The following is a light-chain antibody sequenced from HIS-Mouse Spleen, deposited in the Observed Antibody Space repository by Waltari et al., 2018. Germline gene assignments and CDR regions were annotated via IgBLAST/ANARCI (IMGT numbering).Light chain of an antibody. J-gene: IGLJ2*01. V-gene: IGLV3-10*01. CDR1: ALPKKY. CDR2: EDS. CDR3: QAWDSSTVV. Sequence: SYELTQPPSVSVSPGQTARITCSGDALPKKYAYWYQQKSRQAPVLVIYEDSKRPSGIPERFSGSSSGTMATLTISGAQVEDEADYYCQAWDSSTVVFGGGTKLTVL.